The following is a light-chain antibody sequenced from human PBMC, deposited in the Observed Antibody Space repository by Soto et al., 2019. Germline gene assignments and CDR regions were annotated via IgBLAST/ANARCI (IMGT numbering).Light chain of an antibody. V-gene: IGLV1-40*01. CDR3: QSYDSSLSAWV. CDR1: SSNIGAGYD. CDR2: GDN. J-gene: IGLJ3*02. Sequence: QSVLTQPPSVSGAPGQRVTISCTGSSSNIGAGYDVHWYQQLPGTAPKLLIYGDNNRPSGVPDRCSGSKSGTSASLAITGLQAEYEADYYCQSYDSSLSAWVFGGGTKLTVL.